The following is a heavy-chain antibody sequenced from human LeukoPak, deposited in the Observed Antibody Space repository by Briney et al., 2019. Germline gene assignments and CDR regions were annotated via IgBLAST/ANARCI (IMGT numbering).Heavy chain of an antibody. J-gene: IGHJ6*03. Sequence: GASVKVSCKASGGTFSSYAISWVRQAPGQGLEWMGGIIPIFGTANYAQKFLGRVTITADESTSTAYMELSSLRSEDTAVYYCARSRSSGYYYVNYYYYYMDVWGKGTTVTISS. V-gene: IGHV1-69*13. CDR2: IIPIFGTA. CDR3: ARSRSSGYYYVNYYYYYMDV. CDR1: GGTFSSYA. D-gene: IGHD3-22*01.